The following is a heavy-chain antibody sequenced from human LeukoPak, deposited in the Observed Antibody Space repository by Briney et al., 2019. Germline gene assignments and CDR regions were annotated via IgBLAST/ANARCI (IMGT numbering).Heavy chain of an antibody. Sequence: SETLSLTCTASGCSISSYYWSWIRQAPGKGLEWIGYIYYSGSTNYNPSPVSRGTISVDTTNNHFLLLLSSVTAADTAVYYCARFEYSSSSGLDVWGKGTTVTVSS. CDR1: GCSISSYY. D-gene: IGHD6-6*01. J-gene: IGHJ6*04. V-gene: IGHV4-59*01. CDR2: IYYSGST. CDR3: ARFEYSSSSGLDV.